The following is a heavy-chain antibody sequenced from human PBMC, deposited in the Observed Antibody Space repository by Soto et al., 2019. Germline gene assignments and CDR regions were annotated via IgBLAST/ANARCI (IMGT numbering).Heavy chain of an antibody. CDR2: ISYDGSNK. V-gene: IGHV3-30*18. CDR1: GFTFSTYG. D-gene: IGHD6-25*01. J-gene: IGHJ6*02. Sequence: QVQLVESGGGVVQPGRSLRLSCAASGFTFSTYGMHWFRQAPGKGLEWVAVISYDGSNKYYADSVKGRFTISRDNSKNTLYLQMNSLRPEDTAVYYCAKDLLRPGRAYGMDVCGQGTTVTVSS. CDR3: AKDLLRPGRAYGMDV.